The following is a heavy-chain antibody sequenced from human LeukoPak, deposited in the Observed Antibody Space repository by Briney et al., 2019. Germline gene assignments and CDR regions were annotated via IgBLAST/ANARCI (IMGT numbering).Heavy chain of an antibody. CDR3: AKYSSSSNDYYGMDV. V-gene: IGHV3-30*18. J-gene: IGHJ6*02. CDR1: GFTFSSYG. CDR2: ISYDGSNK. D-gene: IGHD6-6*01. Sequence: GGSLRLSCAASGFTFSSYGRHWVRQAPGKGLEWVAVISYDGSNKYYADSVKGRFTISRDNSKNTLYLQMNSLRAEDTAVYYCAKYSSSSNDYYGMDVWGQGTTVTVSS.